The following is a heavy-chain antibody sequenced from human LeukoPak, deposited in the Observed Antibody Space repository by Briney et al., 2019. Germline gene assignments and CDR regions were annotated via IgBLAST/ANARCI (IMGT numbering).Heavy chain of an antibody. D-gene: IGHD6-19*01. Sequence: PGGSLRLSCAASGVTFSSYAMHWVRQAPGKGRERVAVISYEGSNKYYADSVKGRFTISRDNSKNTLYRKMTSLRAEDTAVYYGARDRKGEYSSGWYNFDYWGQGTLVTVSS. CDR1: GVTFSSYA. CDR2: ISYEGSNK. CDR3: ARDRKGEYSSGWYNFDY. V-gene: IGHV3-30*04. J-gene: IGHJ4*02.